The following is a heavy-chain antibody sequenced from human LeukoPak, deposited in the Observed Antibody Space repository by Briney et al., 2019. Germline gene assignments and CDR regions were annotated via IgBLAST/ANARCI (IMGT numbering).Heavy chain of an antibody. Sequence: PSETLSLTCTVSGGSISGYYWSWIRQPPGKGLEWIGYIYYTGSTNYNPSLKSRVTIPVDTSQNQFSLKVSSVTAADTAVYYCVRSKSGTYGWFDPWGQGTLVTVSS. CDR3: VRSKSGTYGWFDP. J-gene: IGHJ5*02. CDR1: GGSISGYY. D-gene: IGHD4-17*01. V-gene: IGHV4-59*01. CDR2: IYYTGST.